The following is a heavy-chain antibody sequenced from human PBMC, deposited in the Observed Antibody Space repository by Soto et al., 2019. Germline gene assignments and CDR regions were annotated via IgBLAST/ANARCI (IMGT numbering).Heavy chain of an antibody. V-gene: IGHV4-61*01. Sequence: SETLSLTCTFSCGSVSSGSYYWSWIRQPPGKGLEWIGYIYYSGSTNYNPSLKSRVTISVDTSKNQFSLKLSSVTAADTAVYYCARDRRSGSSRGPYYYYYYGMDVWGQGTTVTVSS. CDR3: ARDRRSGSSRGPYYYYYYGMDV. D-gene: IGHD1-26*01. CDR2: IYYSGST. CDR1: CGSVSSGSYY. J-gene: IGHJ6*02.